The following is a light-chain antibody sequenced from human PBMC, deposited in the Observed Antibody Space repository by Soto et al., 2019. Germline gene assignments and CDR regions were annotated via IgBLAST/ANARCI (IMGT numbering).Light chain of an antibody. CDR3: QQYGGLPRT. V-gene: IGKV3-20*01. CDR2: GAS. Sequence: VVSKSPGTLSLSKGERASLSCRASQSIANSLAWYQQKPGQAPRLLIFGASSRATGIPDRFSGSGSGTDFTLTISRLEPEDFAVYHCQQYGGLPRTFGQGTKVDIK. CDR1: QSIANS. J-gene: IGKJ1*01.